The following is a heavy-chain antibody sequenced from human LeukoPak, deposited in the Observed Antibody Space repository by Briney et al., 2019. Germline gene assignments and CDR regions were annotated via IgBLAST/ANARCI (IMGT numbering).Heavy chain of an antibody. V-gene: IGHV3-43*02. CDR1: GFTFDDYA. D-gene: IGHD5-12*01. CDR3: AKDGGGRYSGYDSTFDY. Sequence: GGSLRLSCAASGFTFDDYAMHWVRQAPGKGLEWVSLISGDGGSTYYADSVKGRFTISRDNSKNSLYLQMNSLRTEDTALYYCAKDGGGRYSGYDSTFDYWGRGTLVTVSS. J-gene: IGHJ4*02. CDR2: ISGDGGST.